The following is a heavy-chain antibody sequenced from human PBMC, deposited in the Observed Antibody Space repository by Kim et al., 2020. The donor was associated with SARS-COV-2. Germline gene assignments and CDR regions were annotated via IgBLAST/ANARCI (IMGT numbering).Heavy chain of an antibody. CDR1: GGSISSGGSGGYY. D-gene: IGHD3-10*01. V-gene: IGHV4-31*11. Sequence: SETLSLTCVVSGGSISSGGSGGYYWNWVRQHPGKGLEWIGNMHFSGSTYYNPSLKSRLNISADTSKNQFSLKLSSVSAADTAGYFCARERRITMVRGYYYYYVDVWGKGAPVIASS. J-gene: IGHJ6*03. CDR3: ARERRITMVRGYYYYYVDV. CDR2: MHFSGST.